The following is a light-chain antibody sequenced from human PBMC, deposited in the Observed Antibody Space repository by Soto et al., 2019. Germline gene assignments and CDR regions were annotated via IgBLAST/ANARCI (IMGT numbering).Light chain of an antibody. CDR1: SSDVGPYNL. CDR3: SSYTGDYTLM. CDR2: ETT. Sequence: QSALTQPASVSGSPGQSITISCTGTSSDVGPYNLVSWYQHHPDKVPQLIIYETTKRPSGVSNRFSGSKSGNTASLTISGLQAEDEAHYHCSSYTGDYTLMFAGGTQLTVL. J-gene: IGLJ3*02. V-gene: IGLV2-23*01.